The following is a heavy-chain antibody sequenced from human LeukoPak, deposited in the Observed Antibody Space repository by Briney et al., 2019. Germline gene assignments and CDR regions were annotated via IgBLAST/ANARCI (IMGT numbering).Heavy chain of an antibody. CDR3: ARDLRDPYNYYDSSGPLDY. D-gene: IGHD3-22*01. CDR1: GFTFSSYW. Sequence: GGSLRLSCAASGFTFSSYWMSWVRQAPGKGLEWVSYISSSSSTIYYADSVKGRFTISRDNAKNSLYLQMNSLRAEDTAVYYCARDLRDPYNYYDSSGPLDYWGQGTLVTVSS. V-gene: IGHV3-48*04. J-gene: IGHJ4*02. CDR2: ISSSSSTI.